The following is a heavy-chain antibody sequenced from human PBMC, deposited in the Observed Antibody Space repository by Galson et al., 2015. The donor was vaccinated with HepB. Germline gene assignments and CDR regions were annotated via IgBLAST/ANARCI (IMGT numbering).Heavy chain of an antibody. CDR3: ATGDQEGIGSSSWFSY. CDR2: ISWNSDNI. CDR1: GFTFDDYA. D-gene: IGHD6-13*01. J-gene: IGHJ4*02. Sequence: SLRLSCAASGFTFDDYAMHWVRQAPGKGLEWVSGISWNSDNIDYADSVKGRFTISRDNAKNSLYLQMNSLRAEDTALYYCATGDQEGIGSSSWFSYWGQGTLVTVSS. V-gene: IGHV3-9*01.